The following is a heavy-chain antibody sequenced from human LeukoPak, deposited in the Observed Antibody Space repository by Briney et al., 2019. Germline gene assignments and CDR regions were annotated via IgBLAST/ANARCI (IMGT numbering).Heavy chain of an antibody. CDR3: ARECSVGGGSCYSSFDY. D-gene: IGHD2-15*01. V-gene: IGHV1-46*01. CDR1: GYTFTSYY. J-gene: IGHJ4*02. Sequence: ASVKVSCKASGYTFTSYYIHWVRQAPGQGLEWMGLINPSGGSTTYPQKFQGRVTMTRDTSTSTVYMELSSLTSEDTAVYYCARECSVGGGSCYSSFDYWGQGTLVTVSS. CDR2: INPSGGST.